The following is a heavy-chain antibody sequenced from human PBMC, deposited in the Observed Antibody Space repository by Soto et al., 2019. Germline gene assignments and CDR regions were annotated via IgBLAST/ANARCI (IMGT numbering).Heavy chain of an antibody. V-gene: IGHV3-30*04. J-gene: IGHJ4*02. CDR3: TKSSGGSSSVGMDY. CDR2: ITRDGYNK. D-gene: IGHD6-6*01. Sequence: GSLRLSCAVSGFIFKNYALNWVRQAPGKGLEWVASITRDGYNKYYADSVKGRFTISRDNSKNTLSLQMTALRVEDSSVYYCTKSSGGSSSVGMDYWGPGTLVTVSS. CDR1: GFIFKNYA.